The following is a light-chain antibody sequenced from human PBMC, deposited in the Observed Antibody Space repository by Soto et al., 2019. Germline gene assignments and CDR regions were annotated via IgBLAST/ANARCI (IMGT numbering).Light chain of an antibody. CDR1: QSVSSSY. J-gene: IGKJ3*01. CDR2: GAS. Sequence: EIVLTQSPGTLSLSPGERATLSCRASQSVSSSYLAWYQQKPGQAPRLLLYGASNRATGIPARFSGSGSGTDFSLTISRLEAEEFAVYYCHQYGSARRCTFGPGTKVDIK. CDR3: HQYGSARRCT. V-gene: IGKV3-20*01.